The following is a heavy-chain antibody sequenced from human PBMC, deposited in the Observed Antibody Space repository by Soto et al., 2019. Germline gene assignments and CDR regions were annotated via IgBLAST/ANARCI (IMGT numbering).Heavy chain of an antibody. CDR2: ITDSGGDA. J-gene: IGHJ5*02. D-gene: IGHD2-2*01. CDR3: ATHRVPAAMKIPFDP. CDR1: GITFGSRA. Sequence: EVQLLESGGDLIQPGGSLRLSCVASGITFGSRAMSWVRQAPGEGLEWVSTITDSGGDAKYADSVRGRFAISRDNSKNTLYLQMNSLRAEDTAVYYCATHRVPAAMKIPFDPWGQGTLVTVSS. V-gene: IGHV3-23*01.